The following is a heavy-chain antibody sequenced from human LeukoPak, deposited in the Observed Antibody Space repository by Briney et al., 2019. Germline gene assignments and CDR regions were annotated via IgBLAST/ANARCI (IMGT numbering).Heavy chain of an antibody. D-gene: IGHD3-10*01. CDR3: ARSLTLVWFGELFSWFDP. Sequence: SQTLSLTCTVSGGSISSGSYYWSWIRQPAGKGLEWIGRIYSSGSTNYNPSLKSRVTISVDTSKNQFSLKLSSVTAADTAVYYCARSLTLVWFGELFSWFDPWGQGTLVTVSS. V-gene: IGHV4-61*02. J-gene: IGHJ5*02. CDR1: GGSISSGSYY. CDR2: IYSSGST.